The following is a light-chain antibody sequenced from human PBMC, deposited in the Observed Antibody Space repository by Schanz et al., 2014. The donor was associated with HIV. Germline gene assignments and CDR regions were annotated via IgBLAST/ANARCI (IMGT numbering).Light chain of an antibody. CDR3: QQSYSTPPIT. Sequence: IQLTQSPSSLSASVGDRVTITCRASQGISSLAWYQQKPAKAPKVLIYAASTLQSGVPSRFSGSGSGTDFTLTISSLQPEDFATYYCQQSYSTPPITFGQGTRLEIK. CDR2: AAS. V-gene: IGKV1-39*01. J-gene: IGKJ5*01. CDR1: QGISS.